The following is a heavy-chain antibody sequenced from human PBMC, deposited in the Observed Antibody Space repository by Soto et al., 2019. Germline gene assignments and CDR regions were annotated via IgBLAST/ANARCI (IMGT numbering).Heavy chain of an antibody. D-gene: IGHD3-22*01. Sequence: GGSLRLSCAASGFTFSSYWMHWVRQAPGKGLVWVSRINSDESGTSYADSVKGRFTISREDAKNTLYLQMNSLRAEDTAVYYCARGYHYDSSGPDQWGQGTLVTVSS. CDR1: GFTFSSYW. V-gene: IGHV3-74*01. J-gene: IGHJ5*02. CDR2: INSDESGT. CDR3: ARGYHYDSSGPDQ.